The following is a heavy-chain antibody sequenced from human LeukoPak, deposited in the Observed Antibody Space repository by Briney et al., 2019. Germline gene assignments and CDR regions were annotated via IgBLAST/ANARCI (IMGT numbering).Heavy chain of an antibody. D-gene: IGHD1-7*01. Sequence: ASVKVSCKASGYAFTGYSMHWVRQAPGQGLEWMGWINSNSGVTNYAQKFQGRVTMTRDTSISTAYMELSSLRSEDTAVYYCARGVTNWNYVYYYYYMDVWGKGTTVTVSS. CDR3: ARGVTNWNYVYYYYYMDV. CDR1: GYAFTGYS. J-gene: IGHJ6*03. V-gene: IGHV1-2*02. CDR2: INSNSGVT.